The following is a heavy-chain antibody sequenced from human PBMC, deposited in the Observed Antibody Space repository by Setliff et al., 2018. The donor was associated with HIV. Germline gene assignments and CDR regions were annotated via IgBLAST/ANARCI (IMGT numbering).Heavy chain of an antibody. D-gene: IGHD6-13*01. CDR2: ISPDGRST. CDR1: GFTFSSNW. J-gene: IGHJ6*02. V-gene: IGHV3-74*01. Sequence: ASVKVSCAASGFTFSSNWMNWVRQVPGKGLVWVARISPDGRSTTHADAVKGRFTISRDNAKNSLYLQMNSLRAEDTAVYYCAREYSSSWTSYYYYGMDVWGQGTTVTVSS. CDR3: AREYSSSWTSYYYYGMDV.